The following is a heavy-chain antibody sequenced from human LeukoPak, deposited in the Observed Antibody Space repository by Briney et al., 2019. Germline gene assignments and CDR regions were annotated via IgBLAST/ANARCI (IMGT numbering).Heavy chain of an antibody. D-gene: IGHD3-10*01. CDR1: GFTFSSYA. Sequence: GGSLRLSCAASGFTFSSYAMHWVRQAPGKGLEWVAVISYDGSNKYYADSVKGRFTISRDNSKNTLYLQMDSLRAEDTAVYYCARDGSNAFDIWGQGTMVTVSS. J-gene: IGHJ3*02. V-gene: IGHV3-30-3*01. CDR2: ISYDGSNK. CDR3: ARDGSNAFDI.